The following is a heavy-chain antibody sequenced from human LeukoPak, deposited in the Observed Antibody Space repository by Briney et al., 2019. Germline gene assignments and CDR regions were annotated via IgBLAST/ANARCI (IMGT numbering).Heavy chain of an antibody. D-gene: IGHD3-9*01. CDR1: GGSISSGGYS. J-gene: IGHJ6*04. V-gene: IGHV4-30-2*01. Sequence: SETLSLTCAVSGGSISSGGYSWSWIRQPPGKGLEWIGYIYHSGSTYYNPSLKSQVTISVDRSKNQFSLKLSSVTAADTAVYYCARNHLTGYFYYGMDVWGKGTTVTVSS. CDR2: IYHSGST. CDR3: ARNHLTGYFYYGMDV.